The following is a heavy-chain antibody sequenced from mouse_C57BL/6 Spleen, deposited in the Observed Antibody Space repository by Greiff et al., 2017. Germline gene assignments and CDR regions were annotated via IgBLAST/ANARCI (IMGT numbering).Heavy chain of an antibody. J-gene: IGHJ3*01. Sequence: QVQLQQPGAELVRPGSSVKLSCKASGYTFTSYWMDWVKQRPGQGLEWIGNIYPSDSETHYNQKFKDKATLTVDKSSSTAYMQLSSLTSEDSAVYYCARGGIYYGNDEAWFAYWGQGTLVTVSA. CDR2: IYPSDSET. CDR1: GYTFTSYW. CDR3: ARGGIYYGNDEAWFAY. D-gene: IGHD2-2*01. V-gene: IGHV1-61*01.